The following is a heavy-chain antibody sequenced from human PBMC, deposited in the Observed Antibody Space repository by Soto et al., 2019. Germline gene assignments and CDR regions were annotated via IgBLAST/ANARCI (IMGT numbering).Heavy chain of an antibody. CDR1: GFTFSSYA. D-gene: IGHD3-16*02. Sequence: GGSLRLSCAASGFTFSSYAMTWVRQAPGKGLEWVSAISGSGGSTYYADSVKGRFTISRDNSKNTLYLQMNSLRAEDTAVYYCAKSSVWGSYRYILDYWGQGTLVTVSS. V-gene: IGHV3-23*01. J-gene: IGHJ4*02. CDR2: ISGSGGST. CDR3: AKSSVWGSYRYILDY.